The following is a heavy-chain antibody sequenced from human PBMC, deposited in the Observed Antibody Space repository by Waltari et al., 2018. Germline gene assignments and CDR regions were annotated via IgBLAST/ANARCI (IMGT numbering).Heavy chain of an antibody. CDR3: VSGGWGFYFDY. J-gene: IGHJ4*02. V-gene: IGHV3-21*01. D-gene: IGHD7-27*01. CDR1: GFSFSSYS. Sequence: EVQLVESGGGLVKPGGSLRLSCGASGFSFSSYSMNWVRQAPGKGVDWVSFISSSTPYIHYADSVKGRFTISRDNAKNSLYLQMNSLRVEDTAVYYCVSGGWGFYFDYWGQGTVVTVSS. CDR2: ISSSTPYI.